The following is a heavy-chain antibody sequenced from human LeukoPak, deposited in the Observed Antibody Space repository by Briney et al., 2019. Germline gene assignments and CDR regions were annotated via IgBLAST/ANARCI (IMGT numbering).Heavy chain of an antibody. D-gene: IGHD3-16*01. V-gene: IGHV3-21*01. CDR2: ISGRSSHV. Sequence: PGGSLRLSCSASGFSFSDYDMNWVRQAPGKGQEWVSAISGRSSHVYYGESVKGRFTISRDNAKSSLYLQLDSLGVEDTAVYYCGRAFPPLRTSSAGDLWGQGTLVTVSS. CDR3: GRAFPPLRTSSAGDL. J-gene: IGHJ1*01. CDR1: GFSFSDYD.